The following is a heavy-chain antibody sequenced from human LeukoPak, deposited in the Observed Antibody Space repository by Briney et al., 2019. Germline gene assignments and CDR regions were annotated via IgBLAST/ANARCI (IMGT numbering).Heavy chain of an antibody. CDR2: ISSNGGST. Sequence: PGGSLRLSCSASGFTFSSYAMHWVRQAPGKGLEYVSAISSNGGSTYYADSVKGRFTISRDNSKNTLYLQMSSLRAEDTAVYYCVKDGPDYYGSGTPDYWGQGTLLTVSS. CDR3: VKDGPDYYGSGTPDY. D-gene: IGHD3-10*01. J-gene: IGHJ4*02. V-gene: IGHV3-64D*06. CDR1: GFTFSSYA.